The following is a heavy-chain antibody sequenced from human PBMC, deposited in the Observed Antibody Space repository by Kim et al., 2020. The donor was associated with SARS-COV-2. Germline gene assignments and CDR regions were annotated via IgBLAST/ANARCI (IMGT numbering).Heavy chain of an antibody. CDR3: AKDHPASGWPTFEY. Sequence: GGSLRLSCVVSGFNSNNYAMSWVRQAPGKGLEWISAITKYDGRTYYANSVKGRFTISRDISSNTVLLQMNSLRAEDTALYYCAKDHPASGWPTFEYWAHGGLVSVSS. CDR2: ITKYDGRT. J-gene: IGHJ4*01. V-gene: IGHV3-23*01. CDR1: GFNSNNYA. D-gene: IGHD6-19*01.